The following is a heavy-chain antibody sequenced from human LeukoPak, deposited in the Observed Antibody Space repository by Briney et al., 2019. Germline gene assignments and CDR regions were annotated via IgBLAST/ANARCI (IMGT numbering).Heavy chain of an antibody. CDR1: GYTFTSYA. CDR3: ARDRKTPAYCSSTSCFNWFDP. CDR2: INAGNGNT. J-gene: IGHJ5*02. Sequence: ASVKVSCKASGYTFTSYAMHWVRQAPGQRLEWMGWINAGNGNTKYSQKFQGRVTITRDTSASTAYMELSSLRSEDTAVYYRARDRKTPAYCSSTSCFNWFDPWGQGTLVTVSS. V-gene: IGHV1-3*01. D-gene: IGHD2-2*01.